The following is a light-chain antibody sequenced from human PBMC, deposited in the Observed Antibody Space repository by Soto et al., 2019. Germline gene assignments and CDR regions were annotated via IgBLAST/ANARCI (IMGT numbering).Light chain of an antibody. CDR2: WAS. Sequence: DIVMTQSPDSLFVSLGERAVINCKSSQSIFYSSNNKNYLVWYQQKSGQPPKMLIYWASTRESGVPDRFNGSGSGTDFTLTISNLQAEDVAVYFCQQYFNTPRTFGQGTRVEI. CDR1: QSIFYSSNNKNY. V-gene: IGKV4-1*01. CDR3: QQYFNTPRT. J-gene: IGKJ1*01.